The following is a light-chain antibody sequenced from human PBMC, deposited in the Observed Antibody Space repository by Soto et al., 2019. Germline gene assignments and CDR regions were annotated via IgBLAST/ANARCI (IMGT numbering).Light chain of an antibody. CDR3: QSYDNSLSGVV. Sequence: QPVLTQPPSVSGAPGQRVTISCTGSSSNIGAGYNVHWYQHLPGTAPKPLIFGNSNRPSGVPDRFSASKSGTSASLAITGLQAEDEADYYCQSYDNSLSGVVFGGGTKLTVL. V-gene: IGLV1-40*01. CDR1: SSNIGAGYN. J-gene: IGLJ2*01. CDR2: GNS.